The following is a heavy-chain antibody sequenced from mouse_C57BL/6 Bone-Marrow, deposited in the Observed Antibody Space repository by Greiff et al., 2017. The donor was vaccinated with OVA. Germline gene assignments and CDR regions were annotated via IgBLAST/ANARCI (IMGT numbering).Heavy chain of an antibody. J-gene: IGHJ3*01. V-gene: IGHV1-18*01. CDR1: GYTFTDYN. Sequence: VQLQQSGAELVRPGSSVKIPCKASGYTFTDYNMDWVKQSHGKSLEWIGDINPNNGGTIYNQKFKGKATLTVDKSSSTAYMELRSLTSEDTAVYYCAMGAYWGQGTLVTVSA. CDR3: AMGAY. CDR2: INPNNGGT.